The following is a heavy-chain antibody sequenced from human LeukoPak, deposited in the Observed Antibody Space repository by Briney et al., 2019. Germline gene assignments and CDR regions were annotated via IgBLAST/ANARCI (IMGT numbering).Heavy chain of an antibody. CDR2: ISWNSGSI. V-gene: IGHV3-9*01. D-gene: IGHD3-10*01. CDR3: AKTRYSGSGSYYLPLDY. J-gene: IGHJ4*02. CDR1: GFIFEDYA. Sequence: GGSLRLSCAASGFIFEDYAMHWARQAPGQGLEWVSGISWNSGSIGYADSVKGRFTISRDNAKNSPYLQMNSLRAEDTALYYCAKTRYSGSGSYYLPLDYWGQGTLVTVSS.